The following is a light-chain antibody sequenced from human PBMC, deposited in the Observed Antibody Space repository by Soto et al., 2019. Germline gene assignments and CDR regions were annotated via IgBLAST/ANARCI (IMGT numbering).Light chain of an antibody. CDR3: PQYNNWPGWT. V-gene: IGKV3-15*01. Sequence: EIVMTQSPATLSVSPGERATLSCRASQSVSSNLAWYQQKPGQAPRLLIYGASTRATGIPARFSGSGSGTEFTLTISSLQSEDFAVYYCPQYNNWPGWTFGQGPKVDIK. CDR1: QSVSSN. J-gene: IGKJ1*01. CDR2: GAS.